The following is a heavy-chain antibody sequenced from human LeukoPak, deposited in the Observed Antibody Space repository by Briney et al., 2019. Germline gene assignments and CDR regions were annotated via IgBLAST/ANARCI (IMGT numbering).Heavy chain of an antibody. J-gene: IGHJ5*02. CDR2: IDKKDKGYATAT. CDR1: GFTFSGSA. D-gene: IGHD1-26*01. CDR3: TRDSGTYNWFDP. Sequence: GGSLKLSCAASGFTFSGSAIHWVRQSFGKGLEWVGQIDKKDKGYATATAYAASVKGRFTISRDDSINTAYLQMKSLKTEDTALYYCTRDSGTYNWFDPWGQGTLVTVSS. V-gene: IGHV3-73*01.